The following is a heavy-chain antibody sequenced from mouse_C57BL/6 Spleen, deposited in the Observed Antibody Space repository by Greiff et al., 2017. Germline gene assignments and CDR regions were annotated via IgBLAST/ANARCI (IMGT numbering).Heavy chain of an antibody. CDR2: ISYDGSN. CDR1: GYSITSGYY. Sequence: EVQVVESGPGLVKPSQSLSLTCSVTGYSITSGYYWNWIRQFPGNKLEWMGYISYDGSNNYNPSLKNRISITRDTSKNQFFLKLNSVTTEDTATYYCAREVDGYYGYFDVWGTGTTVTVSS. CDR3: AREVDGYYGYFDV. V-gene: IGHV3-6*01. D-gene: IGHD2-3*01. J-gene: IGHJ1*03.